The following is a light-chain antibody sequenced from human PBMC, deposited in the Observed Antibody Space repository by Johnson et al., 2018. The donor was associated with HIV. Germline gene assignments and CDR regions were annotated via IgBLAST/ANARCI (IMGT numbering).Light chain of an antibody. CDR2: DNN. CDR3: GTWDSSLSAEV. J-gene: IGLJ1*01. Sequence: QLVLTQPPSVSAAPGQKVTISCSGTDSNIGNNYVSWYQQFPGTAPKLLIYDNNKRPSGIPDRFSGSKSGTSATLGITGLQTGDEADYYCGTWDSSLSAEVFGTGTKVTVL. V-gene: IGLV1-51*01. CDR1: DSNIGNNY.